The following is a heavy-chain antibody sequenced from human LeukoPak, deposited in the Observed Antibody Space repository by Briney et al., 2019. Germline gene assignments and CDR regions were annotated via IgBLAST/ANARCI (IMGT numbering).Heavy chain of an antibody. J-gene: IGHJ6*03. V-gene: IGHV3-23*01. CDR3: AKWDGDLYYYYYMDV. CDR1: GSTFTFYA. CDR2: ISGSGGST. D-gene: IGHD4-17*01. Sequence: GGSLILSCAASGSTFTFYAMSWVRQAPGKGLEWVSVISGSGGSTYYADSVKGRFTISRDNSKNTLYLQMDSLRAEDTAVYYCAKWDGDLYYYYYMDVWGKGTTVTVSS.